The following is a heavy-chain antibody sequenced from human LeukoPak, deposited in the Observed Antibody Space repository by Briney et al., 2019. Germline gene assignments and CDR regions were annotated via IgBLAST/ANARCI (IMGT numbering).Heavy chain of an antibody. CDR2: IYPGDSDT. D-gene: IGHD3-22*01. J-gene: IGHJ3*02. Sequence: GESLKISCKGSGYSFTSYWIGWVRQMPGEGLEWMGIIYPGDSDTRYSPSFQGQVTISADKSISTAYLQWSSLKASDTAMYYCASVLTYYYGSSGYMDAFDIWGQGTMVTVSS. CDR3: ASVLTYYYGSSGYMDAFDI. CDR1: GYSFTSYW. V-gene: IGHV5-51*01.